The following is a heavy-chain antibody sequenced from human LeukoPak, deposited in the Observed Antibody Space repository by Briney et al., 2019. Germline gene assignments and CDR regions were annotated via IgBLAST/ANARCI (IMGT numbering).Heavy chain of an antibody. Sequence: GGSLRLSCVASGFNFSPYGMTWVRQPPGKGLEWVSTISATNGKYYADSMKGRITISRDDAKKSMDLQMNGLRAEDTAVYYCARDGSGWSRDVWGQGTTVTVSS. CDR3: ARDGSGWSRDV. V-gene: IGHV3-21*01. J-gene: IGHJ6*02. D-gene: IGHD6-19*01. CDR2: ISATNGK. CDR1: GFNFSPYG.